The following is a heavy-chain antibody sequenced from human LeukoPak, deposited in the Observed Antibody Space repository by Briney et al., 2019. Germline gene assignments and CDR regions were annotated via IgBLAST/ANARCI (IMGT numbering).Heavy chain of an antibody. CDR1: GLTFVDYA. CDR3: ARDTTGTTAAFDI. CDR2: IRWNSGSI. V-gene: IGHV3-9*01. J-gene: IGHJ3*02. Sequence: SLRLSCAASGLTFVDYAMHWVGHAPGKGVVGVSGIRWNSGSIGYADSVKGRFTISRDNAKNSLYLQMNSLRAEDTAVYYCARDTTGTTAAFDIWGQGTMVTVSS. D-gene: IGHD1-1*01.